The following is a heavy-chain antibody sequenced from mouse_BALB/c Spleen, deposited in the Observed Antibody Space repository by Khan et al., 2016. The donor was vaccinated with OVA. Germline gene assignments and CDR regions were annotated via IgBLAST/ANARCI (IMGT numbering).Heavy chain of an antibody. CDR3: VRDGAYHRNDGWVAY. D-gene: IGHD2-14*01. J-gene: IGHJ3*01. V-gene: IGHV1-4*01. CDR2: INPSNGYT. Sequence: QVQLKESGAELARPGASVKMSCKASGYTFTSYTIHWIKERPGQGLEWIGSINPSNGYTSYNQKFKDKATLTTAKSSTTAYLQLSSLTPADSAVYNCVRDGAYHRNDGWVAYWGQGTLVTVSA. CDR1: GYTFTSYT.